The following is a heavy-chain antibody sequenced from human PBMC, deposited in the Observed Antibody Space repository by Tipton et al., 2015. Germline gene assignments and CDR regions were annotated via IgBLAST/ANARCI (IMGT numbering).Heavy chain of an antibody. D-gene: IGHD2-2*01. CDR2: IYPDDTDT. CDR1: GYSFISYW. CDR3: ARVFGESKMPAMSNWFDT. V-gene: IGHV5-51*01. Sequence: QLVQSGAEVKKPGESLKISCKGSGYSFISYWIGWVRQMPGKGLEWMGIIYPDDTDTRYRPSFQGQATISADKSISTAYLQWNSLKASDTAMYYCARVFGESKMPAMSNWFDTWGQGTLVTVSS. J-gene: IGHJ5*02.